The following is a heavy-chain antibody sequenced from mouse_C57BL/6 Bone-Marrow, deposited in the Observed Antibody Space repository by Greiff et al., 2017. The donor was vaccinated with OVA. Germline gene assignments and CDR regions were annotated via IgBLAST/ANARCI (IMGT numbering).Heavy chain of an antibody. V-gene: IGHV2-5*01. CDR2: IWRGGST. J-gene: IGHJ4*01. CDR1: GFSLTSYG. D-gene: IGHD2-3*01. CDR3: AKNFYEDAMDY. Sequence: VMLVESGPGLVQPSQRLSITCTVSGFSLTSYGVHWVRQSPGKGLEWLGVIWRGGSTDYNAAFMSRLSSTKDNSKSQVFFKMNSLQADDTAIYYCAKNFYEDAMDYWGQGTSVTVSS.